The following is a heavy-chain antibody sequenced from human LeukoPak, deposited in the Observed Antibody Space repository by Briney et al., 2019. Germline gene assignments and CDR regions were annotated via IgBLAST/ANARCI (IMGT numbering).Heavy chain of an antibody. J-gene: IGHJ4*02. V-gene: IGHV4-39*07. CDR1: GGSISSSSYY. Sequence: PSETLSLTCTVSGGSISSSSYYWGWIRQPPGKGLEWIGSIYYSGSTYYNPSLKSRVTISVDTSKNQFSLKLSSVTAADTAVYYCARDAAHFGVVRNLWGQGTLVTVSS. CDR3: ARDAAHFGVVRNL. CDR2: IYYSGST. D-gene: IGHD3-3*01.